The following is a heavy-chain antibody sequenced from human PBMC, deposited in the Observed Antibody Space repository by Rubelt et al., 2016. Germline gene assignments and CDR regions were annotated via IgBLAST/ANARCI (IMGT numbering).Heavy chain of an antibody. Sequence: GSTNYNPSLKSRVTISVDTSKNQFSLKLSSVTAADTAVYYCARGGKVGDTAMVIERLFVAYYFDYWGQGTLVTVSS. CDR3: ARGGKVGDTAMVIERLFVAYYFDY. CDR2: GST. J-gene: IGHJ4*02. V-gene: IGHV4-34*13. D-gene: IGHD5-18*01.